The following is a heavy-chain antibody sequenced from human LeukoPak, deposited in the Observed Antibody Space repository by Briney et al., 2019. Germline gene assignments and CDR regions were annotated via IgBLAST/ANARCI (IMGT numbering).Heavy chain of an antibody. D-gene: IGHD3-22*01. CDR3: AREGEYYYDSSGSRGRDY. CDR1: GYTFTGYY. CDR2: INPNSGGT. V-gene: IGHV1-2*02. Sequence: ASVKVSCKASGYTFTGYYMHWERQAPGQGLEWMGWINPNSGGTNYAQKFQGRVTMTRDTSISTAYMELSRLRSDDTAVYYCAREGEYYYDSSGSRGRDYWGQGTLVTVSS. J-gene: IGHJ4*02.